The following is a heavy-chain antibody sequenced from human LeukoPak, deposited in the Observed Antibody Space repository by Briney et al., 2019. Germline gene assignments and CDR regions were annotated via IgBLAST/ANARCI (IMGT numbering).Heavy chain of an antibody. CDR1: GGSITSSGYY. CDR2: VYYSGST. Sequence: PSETLSLTCTVSGGSITSSGYYWSWIRQPPGKGLEWIASVYYSGSTYYNPSLKSRVTISIETSKDQFSLKLSSVTAADTATYYCEIFTGAYLGRGYFDYWAQGTLVTVSS. D-gene: IGHD2-8*02. CDR3: EIFTGAYLGRGYFDY. J-gene: IGHJ4*02. V-gene: IGHV4-39*01.